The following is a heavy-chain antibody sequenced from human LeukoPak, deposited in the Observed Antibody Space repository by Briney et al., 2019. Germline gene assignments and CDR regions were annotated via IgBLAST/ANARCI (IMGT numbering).Heavy chain of an antibody. Sequence: GGSLRLSCAASGFTFSSYAMSWVRQGPGKGLEWASGVSSNGDDTSYADSVKGRFTISRDNSKKMLYLHMNSLRVEDTAVYYCVKPYSSGWFELNDYWGQGTLVTVSS. CDR2: VSSNGDDT. D-gene: IGHD6-19*01. CDR3: VKPYSSGWFELNDY. J-gene: IGHJ4*02. CDR1: GFTFSSYA. V-gene: IGHV3-23*01.